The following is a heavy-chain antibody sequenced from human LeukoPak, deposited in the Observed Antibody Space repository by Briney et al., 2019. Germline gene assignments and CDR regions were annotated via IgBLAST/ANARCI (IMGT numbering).Heavy chain of an antibody. CDR1: GGSISSYY. CDR2: IYYSGST. Sequence: PSEALSLTCTVSGGSISSYYWSWIRQPPGKGLEWIGYIYYSGSTNYNPSLKSRVTISVDTSKNQFSLKLSSVTAADTAVYYCARDCGYYDSSGSKRSDAFDIWGQGTMVTVSS. J-gene: IGHJ3*02. D-gene: IGHD3-22*01. CDR3: ARDCGYYDSSGSKRSDAFDI. V-gene: IGHV4-59*01.